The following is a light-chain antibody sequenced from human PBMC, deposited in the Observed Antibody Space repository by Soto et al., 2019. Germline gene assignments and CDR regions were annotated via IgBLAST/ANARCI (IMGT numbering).Light chain of an antibody. CDR1: ENVRTF. CDR2: GAS. J-gene: IGKJ1*01. V-gene: IGKV3-11*01. Sequence: EVVLTQSPATLSLSPGERATLSYSASENVRTFVDWYQQKPGQAPRLLIYGASNRATGIPARFSGSGSGTDFTLTISNLEPEDFAVYYCQQHSHWPPWTFGQGTRVG. CDR3: QQHSHWPPWT.